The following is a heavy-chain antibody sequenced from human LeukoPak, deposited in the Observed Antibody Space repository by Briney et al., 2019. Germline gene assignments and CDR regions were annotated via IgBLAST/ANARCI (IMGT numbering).Heavy chain of an antibody. CDR1: RFTFSSYV. J-gene: IGHJ3*02. CDR2: ISYDGSDK. Sequence: GGSLRLSCAASRFTFSSYVFHWVRQAPGKGLEWVAVISYDGSDKYYADSVKGRFTISRDNSKNTLYVQMNSLRPEDTAVYYCAREGVVEAATPHGFDIWGQGTMVTVSS. V-gene: IGHV3-30*04. D-gene: IGHD2-15*01. CDR3: AREGVVEAATPHGFDI.